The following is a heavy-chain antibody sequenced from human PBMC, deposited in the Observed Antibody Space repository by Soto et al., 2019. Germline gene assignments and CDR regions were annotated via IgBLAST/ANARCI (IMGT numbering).Heavy chain of an antibody. CDR3: ARDSTHYGSGRDTTFDY. Sequence: GGSLRLSCAASGFTFSSYEMNWVRQAPGKGLEWVSYISSSGSTIYYADSVKGRFTISRDNAKNSLYLQMNSLRAEDTAVYYCARDSTHYGSGRDTTFDYWGQGTLVTVSS. D-gene: IGHD3-10*01. J-gene: IGHJ4*02. CDR1: GFTFSSYE. CDR2: ISSSGSTI. V-gene: IGHV3-48*03.